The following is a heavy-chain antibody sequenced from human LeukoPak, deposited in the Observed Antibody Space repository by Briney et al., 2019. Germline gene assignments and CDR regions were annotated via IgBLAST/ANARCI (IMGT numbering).Heavy chain of an antibody. Sequence: KSGESLQISCKGSGYNFTSYWIGWVRQMPGKGLEWMGIIYPGDSDTRYSPSFQGQVTISADKSISTAYLQWSSLKASDTAMYYCARLIDYDSSGYHVFDYWGQGTLVTVSS. CDR2: IYPGDSDT. CDR1: GYNFTSYW. V-gene: IGHV5-51*01. J-gene: IGHJ4*02. CDR3: ARLIDYDSSGYHVFDY. D-gene: IGHD3-22*01.